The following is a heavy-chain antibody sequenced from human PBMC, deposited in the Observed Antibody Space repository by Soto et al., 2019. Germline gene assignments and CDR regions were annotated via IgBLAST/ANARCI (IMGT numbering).Heavy chain of an antibody. CDR1: GFTFSSYW. CDR3: ARCSTAMASPNGCYYYGMDV. V-gene: IGHV3-74*01. CDR2: INSDGSST. D-gene: IGHD5-18*01. Sequence: GGSLRLSCAASGFTFSSYWMHWVRQAPGKGLVWVSRINSDGSSTSYADSVKGRFTISRDNAKNTLYLQMNSLRAEDTAVYYCARCSTAMASPNGCYYYGMDVWGQGTTVTVSS. J-gene: IGHJ6*02.